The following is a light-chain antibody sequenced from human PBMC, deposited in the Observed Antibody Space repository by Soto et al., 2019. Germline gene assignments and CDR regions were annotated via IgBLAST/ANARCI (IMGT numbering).Light chain of an antibody. J-gene: IGKJ5*01. CDR2: GAS. Sequence: EIVLTQSPGTLSSSPRERATLSCRASQSVSSSYLAWYQQKPGQPPRLLIYGASSRATGIPDRFSGSGSGTDFTLTISRLEPEDFAVFYCQHYDSFPITFGQGTRLEIK. CDR1: QSVSSSY. V-gene: IGKV3-20*01. CDR3: QHYDSFPIT.